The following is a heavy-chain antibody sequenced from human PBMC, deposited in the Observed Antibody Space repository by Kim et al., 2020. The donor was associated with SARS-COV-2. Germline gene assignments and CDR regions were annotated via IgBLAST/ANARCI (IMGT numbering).Heavy chain of an antibody. V-gene: IGHV3-53*04. D-gene: IGHD3-10*01. J-gene: IGHJ4*02. CDR1: GFTVSSNY. CDR3: ARGLWGFGEVSYYFDY. CDR2: IYSGGST. Sequence: GGSLRLSCAASGFTVSSNYMSWVRQAPGKGLEWVSVIYSGGSTYYADSVKGRFTISRHNSKNTLYLQMNSLRAEDTAVYYCARGLWGFGEVSYYFDYWGQGTLVTVSS.